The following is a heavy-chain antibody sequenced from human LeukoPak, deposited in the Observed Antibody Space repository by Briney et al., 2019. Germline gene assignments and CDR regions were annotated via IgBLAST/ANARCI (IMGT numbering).Heavy chain of an antibody. Sequence: GGSLRLSCAASGFTFSSYSMNWVRQAPGKGLEWVSSISSSSSYIYYADSVKGRFTISGDNAKNSLYLQMNSLRAEDTAVYYCATRSYCSSTSCYAPYYYGMDVWGQGTTVTVSS. V-gene: IGHV3-21*01. CDR2: ISSSSSYI. CDR1: GFTFSSYS. D-gene: IGHD2-2*01. CDR3: ATRSYCSSTSCYAPYYYGMDV. J-gene: IGHJ6*02.